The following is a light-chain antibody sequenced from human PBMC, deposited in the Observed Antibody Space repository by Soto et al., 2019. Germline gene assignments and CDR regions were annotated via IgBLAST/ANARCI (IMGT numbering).Light chain of an antibody. V-gene: IGLV1-44*01. J-gene: IGLJ2*01. CDR2: GNN. CDR1: GSSIGTNT. CDR3: AAWDGSLNNVL. Sequence: QSVLTQPPSASGTPGQRVTISCSGSGSSIGTNTVNWYRQLPGTAPKLLIYGNNQRPSGFPDRFSGSKSGTSASLAISGLQSEDEADYYCAAWDGSLNNVLFGGGTKVTVL.